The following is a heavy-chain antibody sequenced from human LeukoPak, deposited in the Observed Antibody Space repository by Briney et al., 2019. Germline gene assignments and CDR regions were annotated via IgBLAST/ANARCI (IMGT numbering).Heavy chain of an antibody. V-gene: IGHV3-33*01. Sequence: PGRSLRLSCAASGFTFSSYGMHWARQAPGKGLEWVAVIWYDGSNKYYADSVKGRFTISRDNSKNTLYLQMNSLRAEDTAVYYCARGDSSSWNNYFDYWGQGTLVTVSS. D-gene: IGHD6-13*01. CDR3: ARGDSSSWNNYFDY. CDR1: GFTFSSYG. CDR2: IWYDGSNK. J-gene: IGHJ4*02.